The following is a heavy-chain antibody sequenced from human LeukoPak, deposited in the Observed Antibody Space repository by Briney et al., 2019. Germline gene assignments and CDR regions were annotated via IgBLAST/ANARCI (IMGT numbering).Heavy chain of an antibody. CDR3: ARHIEEGGQSMDLDY. V-gene: IGHV5-51*01. J-gene: IGHJ4*02. Sequence: GESLKISCKGSGYSFTSYWIGWVRQMPGKGLEWMGIIYPGDSDTRYSPSFQGQVTISADKSISTAYLQWSSLKASDTAMYYCARHIEEGGQSMDLDYWGQGTLVTVSS. CDR2: IYPGDSDT. D-gene: IGHD2/OR15-2a*01. CDR1: GYSFTSYW.